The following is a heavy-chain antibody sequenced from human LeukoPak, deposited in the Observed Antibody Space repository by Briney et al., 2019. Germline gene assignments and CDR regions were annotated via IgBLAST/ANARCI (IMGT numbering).Heavy chain of an antibody. CDR1: GGSISTFY. CDR3: ARHPFSDGFDL. Sequence: SETLSLTCTVSGGSISTFYWSWLRQPPGKGLEWIGYIFHTGHSNHNPSLKGRVTISVDTSKNQFSLNLNSVTAADMAMYYCARHPFSDGFDLWGQGTMVTVSS. CDR2: IFHTGHS. V-gene: IGHV4-59*08. J-gene: IGHJ3*01.